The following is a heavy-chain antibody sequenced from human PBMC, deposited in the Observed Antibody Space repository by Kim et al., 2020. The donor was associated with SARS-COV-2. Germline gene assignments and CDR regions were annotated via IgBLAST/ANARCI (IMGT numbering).Heavy chain of an antibody. CDR3: ARDGRGDIVVVPAAY. V-gene: IGHV1-69*13. Sequence: SVKVSCKASGGTFSSYAISWVRQAPGQGLEWMGGIIPIFGTANYAQKFQGRVTITADESTSTAYMELSSLRSEDTAVYYCARDGRGDIVVVPAAYWGQGTLVTVSS. CDR1: GGTFSSYA. D-gene: IGHD2-2*01. J-gene: IGHJ4*02. CDR2: IIPIFGTA.